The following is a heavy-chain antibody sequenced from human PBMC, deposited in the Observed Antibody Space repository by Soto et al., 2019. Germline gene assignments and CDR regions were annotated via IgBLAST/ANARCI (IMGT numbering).Heavy chain of an antibody. J-gene: IGHJ5*02. CDR3: ARGRFRRTWFDP. CDR1: GYTFTNYD. Sequence: QVQLVQSGAEVKKPGASVKVSCKASGYTFTNYDIHWVRQATGQGLEWMGWMNPDSGNTGQSKQFQGRVTMTRDTSISTAYMEMSSLRSEDTAVXYCARGRFRRTWFDPWGQGTLVTVSS. CDR2: MNPDSGNT. D-gene: IGHD3-16*01. V-gene: IGHV1-8*01.